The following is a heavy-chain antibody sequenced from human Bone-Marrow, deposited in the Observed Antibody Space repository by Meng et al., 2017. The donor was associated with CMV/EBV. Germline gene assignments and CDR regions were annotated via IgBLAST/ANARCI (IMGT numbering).Heavy chain of an antibody. Sequence: GESLKISCAASGFTFDDYGMSWVRQAPGKGLEWVSGINWNGGSTGYADSVKGRFTISRDNAKNSLYLQINSLRAEDTAVYYCARDLPTYYDFWSGYYGNYYYGMDVWGQGTTVTVSS. CDR3: ARDLPTYYDFWSGYYGNYYYGMDV. CDR1: GFTFDDYG. CDR2: INWNGGST. D-gene: IGHD3-3*01. J-gene: IGHJ6*02. V-gene: IGHV3-20*04.